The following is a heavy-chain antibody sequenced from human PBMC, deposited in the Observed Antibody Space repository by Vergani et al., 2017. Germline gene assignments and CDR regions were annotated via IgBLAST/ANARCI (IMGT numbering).Heavy chain of an antibody. CDR2: ICHTEDT. CDR3: ATIGYMRWGYYFDY. CDR1: GDSISSNNC. Sequence: QVQLQESRPGLVKPPGTLSLTCAVSGDSISSNNCWTWVRQPPGKGLEWIGEICHTEDTKYSPSLKSRVTVSVIESRNLFSLRLNSVTAADTAVYYCATIGYMRWGYYFDYWGQGILVTVSS. V-gene: IGHV4-4*03. J-gene: IGHJ4*02. D-gene: IGHD2-2*02.